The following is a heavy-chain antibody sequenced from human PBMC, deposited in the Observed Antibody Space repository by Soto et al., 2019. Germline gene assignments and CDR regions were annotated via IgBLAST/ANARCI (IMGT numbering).Heavy chain of an antibody. CDR3: ARGEDAFFYYGLDV. CDR2: IYDTGISGYTPST. CDR1: GGSITSSY. Sequence: SETLSLTCTVSGGSITSSYWSWIRRPPGKGLEWIAYIYDTGISGYTPSTSYNPSLNSRVTMSVDTSKSQISLKLSSVTDADTAVYYCARGEDAFFYYGLDVWGQGITVTVSS. J-gene: IGHJ6*02. V-gene: IGHV4-59*01.